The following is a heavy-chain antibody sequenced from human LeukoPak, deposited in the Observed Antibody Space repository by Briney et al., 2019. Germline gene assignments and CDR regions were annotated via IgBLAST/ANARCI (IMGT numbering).Heavy chain of an antibody. J-gene: IGHJ6*03. V-gene: IGHV1-18*01. Sequence: ASVKVSCKASGYTFTSYGISWVRQAPGQGLEWMGWISAYNGNTNYAQKLQSRVTMTTDTSTSTAYMELRSLRSDDTAVYYCARDAQPYSSSPYYMDVWGKGTTVTVSS. CDR2: ISAYNGNT. D-gene: IGHD6-13*01. CDR1: GYTFTSYG. CDR3: ARDAQPYSSSPYYMDV.